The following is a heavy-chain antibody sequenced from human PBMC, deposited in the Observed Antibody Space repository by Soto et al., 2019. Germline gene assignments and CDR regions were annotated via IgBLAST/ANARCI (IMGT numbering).Heavy chain of an antibody. D-gene: IGHD7-27*01. V-gene: IGHV3-7*03. CDR1: GFTLSNYW. CDR3: VRELGLAF. CDR2: INKDGSQK. Sequence: SGGSLRLACAASGFTLSNYWITWVRPAPGKWLEWVSNINKDGSQKNYVDSVKGRFTIARDNGQNSLSLQINSLRVEDTAVYYCVRELGLAFWGQGALVTVSS. J-gene: IGHJ4*02.